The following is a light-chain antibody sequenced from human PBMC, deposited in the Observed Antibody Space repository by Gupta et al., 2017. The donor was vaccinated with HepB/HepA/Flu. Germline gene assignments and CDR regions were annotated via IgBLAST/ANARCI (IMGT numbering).Light chain of an antibody. CDR3: QQYLIPPWS. Sequence: DSVMTQLPDSRPVSLGERATINCKSGRSVLYNSNNKNYIAWYQRKPGHPPRLLIYWASTGQSGVPDRFSGSGSGTACPLTINSLQAEDVALYCWQQYLIPPWSFGGGTKVEIK. V-gene: IGKV4-1*01. CDR1: RSVLYNSNNKNY. CDR2: WAS. J-gene: IGKJ4*01.